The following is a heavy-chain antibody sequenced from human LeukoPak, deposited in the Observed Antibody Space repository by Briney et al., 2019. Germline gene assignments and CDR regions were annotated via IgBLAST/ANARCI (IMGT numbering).Heavy chain of an antibody. Sequence: MTSETLSLTCTVSGGPIDHMNNYWGWIRPAQGKGLEWIGSIYYSGNTYYNPSLKSRVTMVIAPSKNQFSLNLNSVTAADTAVYFCARASGRYFDWLQGPFDYWGQGALVTVSS. D-gene: IGHD3-9*01. CDR3: ARASGRYFDWLQGPFDY. CDR2: IYYSGNT. CDR1: GGPIDHMNNY. V-gene: IGHV4-39*07. J-gene: IGHJ4*02.